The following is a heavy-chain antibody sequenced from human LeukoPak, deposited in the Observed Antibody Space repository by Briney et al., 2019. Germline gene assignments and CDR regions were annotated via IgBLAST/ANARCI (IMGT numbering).Heavy chain of an antibody. CDR1: GGSISSSSYY. D-gene: IGHD3-22*01. CDR2: IYYSGST. J-gene: IGHJ4*02. CDR3: ARHRTETTYYYDSSGYLPDY. Sequence: SETLSLTCTVSGGSISSSSYYWGWIRQPPGKGLEWIGCIYYSGSTYYNPSLKSRVTISVDTSKNQFSLKLSSVTAADTAVYYCARHRTETTYYYDSSGYLPDYWGQGTLVTVSS. V-gene: IGHV4-39*01.